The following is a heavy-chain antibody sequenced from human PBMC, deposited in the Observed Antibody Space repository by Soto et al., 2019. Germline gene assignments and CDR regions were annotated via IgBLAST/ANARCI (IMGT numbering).Heavy chain of an antibody. Sequence: QVQLQQWGAGLLKPSETLSLTCAVYGGSFSGYYWSWIRQPPGKGLEWIGEINHSGSTNYNPSLKSRVTISVDTSKNQCSLKRSSVTAADTAVYYCARDTYYYGSGSYYTRHYYYGMDVWGQGTTVTVSS. CDR1: GGSFSGYY. CDR2: INHSGST. D-gene: IGHD3-10*01. V-gene: IGHV4-34*01. CDR3: ARDTYYYGSGSYYTRHYYYGMDV. J-gene: IGHJ6*02.